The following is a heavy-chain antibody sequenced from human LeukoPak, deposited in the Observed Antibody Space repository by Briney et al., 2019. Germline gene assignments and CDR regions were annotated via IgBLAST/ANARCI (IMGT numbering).Heavy chain of an antibody. J-gene: IGHJ4*02. D-gene: IGHD3-16*01. CDR1: GGSISSSSYY. CDR3: ARERGETHDFDY. CDR2: IYYSGST. Sequence: SETLSLTCTVSGGSISSSSYYWGWIRQPPGKGLEWIGSIYYSGSTYYNPSLKSRVTISVDTSKNQFSLKLSSVTAADTAVYYCARERGETHDFDYWGQGTLVTVSS. V-gene: IGHV4-39*07.